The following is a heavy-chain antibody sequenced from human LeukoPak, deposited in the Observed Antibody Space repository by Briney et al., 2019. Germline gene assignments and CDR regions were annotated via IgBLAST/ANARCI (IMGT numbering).Heavy chain of an antibody. CDR1: GGSISSYY. V-gene: IGHV4-59*01. CDR3: ARGERTTYYYDSSGHYPFDY. CDR2: IYYSGST. J-gene: IGHJ4*02. Sequence: SETLSLTCTVSGGSISSYYWSWIRQPPGKGLEWIGYIYYSGSTNYNPSLKSRVTISVDTSKNQFSLKLSSVTAADTAVYYCARGERTTYYYDSSGHYPFDYWGQGTLVTVSS. D-gene: IGHD3-22*01.